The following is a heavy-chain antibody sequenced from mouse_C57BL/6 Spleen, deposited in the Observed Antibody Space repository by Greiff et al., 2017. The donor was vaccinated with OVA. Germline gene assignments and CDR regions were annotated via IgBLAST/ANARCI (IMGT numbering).Heavy chain of an antibody. D-gene: IGHD1-1*02. V-gene: IGHV6-3*01. CDR1: GFTFSNYW. Sequence: EVMLVESGGGLVQPGGSMKLSCVASGFTFSNYWMNWVRQSPEKGLEWVAQIRLKSDNYATHYAESVKGRFTISRDDSKSSVYLQMNNLRAEDTGNYYCTGGGGSGFDYWGQGTTLTVSS. CDR3: TGGGGSGFDY. J-gene: IGHJ2*01. CDR2: IRLKSDNYAT.